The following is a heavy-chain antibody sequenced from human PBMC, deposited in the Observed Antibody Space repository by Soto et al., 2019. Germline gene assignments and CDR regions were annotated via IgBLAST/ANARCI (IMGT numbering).Heavy chain of an antibody. V-gene: IGHV1-18*01. J-gene: IGHJ5*02. CDR1: GYTFTSYD. Sequence: ASVKVSCKASGYTFTSYDISWVRQAPGQGLEWMGWMSTSNGNTNYAQKLQGRVTMTTDTSTSTANMELRSLRPDDTAVYFCARDRNWVDPWGQGTLVTVSP. CDR3: ARDRNWVDP. CDR2: MSTSNGNT.